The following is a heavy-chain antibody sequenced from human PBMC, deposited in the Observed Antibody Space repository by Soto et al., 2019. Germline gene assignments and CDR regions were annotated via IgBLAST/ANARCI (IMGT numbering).Heavy chain of an antibody. J-gene: IGHJ3*02. CDR1: GFTLSDHY. Sequence: EVQLVESGGGLVQPGGSLRLSCAASGFTLSDHYMDWVRQAPGKGLEWVGRTRDKVNSYTTKYAASVKGRFSISRDDSKNSLYLQMNSLKTEDTAVYYCARLRCTSNSCQYFDALDIWGQGTMVTVSS. CDR2: TRDKVNSYTT. CDR3: ARLRCTSNSCQYFDALDI. V-gene: IGHV3-72*01. D-gene: IGHD2-2*01.